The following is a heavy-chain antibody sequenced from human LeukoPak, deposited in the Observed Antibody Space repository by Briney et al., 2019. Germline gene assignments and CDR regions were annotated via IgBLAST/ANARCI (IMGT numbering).Heavy chain of an antibody. V-gene: IGHV3-9*01. CDR3: AKGLRFLEWFPVGY. Sequence: GGSLRLSCAASGFTFDDYAMHWVRQAPGKGLEWVSGISWNSGSIGYADSVKGRFTISRDNAKNSLYLQMNSLRAEDTALYYCAKGLRFLEWFPVGYWGQGTLVTVSS. J-gene: IGHJ4*02. CDR1: GFTFDDYA. D-gene: IGHD3-3*01. CDR2: ISWNSGSI.